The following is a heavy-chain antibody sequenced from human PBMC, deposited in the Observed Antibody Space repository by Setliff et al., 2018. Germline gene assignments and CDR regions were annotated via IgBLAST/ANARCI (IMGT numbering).Heavy chain of an antibody. CDR1: GFTSSGSA. CDR2: IRSKADNYAT. D-gene: IGHD6-19*01. V-gene: IGHV3-73*01. J-gene: IGHJ3*02. CDR3: ILIGSSADAFDI. Sequence: GGSLRLSCAASGFTSSGSAMHWVRQASGKGLEWVGRIRSKADNYATAYAASVRGRFTISRDDSKNTAYLQMNSLKTEDTAVYYCILIGSSADAFDIWGQGTMVTVSS.